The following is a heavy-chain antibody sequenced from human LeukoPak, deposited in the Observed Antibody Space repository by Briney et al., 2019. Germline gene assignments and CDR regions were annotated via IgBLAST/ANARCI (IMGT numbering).Heavy chain of an antibody. V-gene: IGHV4-31*03. Sequence: SQTLSLTCTASGGSISSGGYYWSWIRQHPGKGLEWIGYIYYSGSTYYNPSLKSRVTISVDTSKNQFSLKLSSVTAADTAVYYCARGLSPYSSGWYMDAFDIWGQGTMVTVSS. D-gene: IGHD6-19*01. CDR2: IYYSGST. J-gene: IGHJ3*02. CDR1: GGSISSGGYY. CDR3: ARGLSPYSSGWYMDAFDI.